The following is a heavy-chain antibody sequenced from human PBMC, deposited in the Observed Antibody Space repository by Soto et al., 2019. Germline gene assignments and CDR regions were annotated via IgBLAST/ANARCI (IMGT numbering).Heavy chain of an antibody. CDR1: AGSISVGAYY. J-gene: IGHJ4*02. D-gene: IGHD3-22*01. CDR2: IYYSGST. CDR3: ARVVFDTMIVVVRHFDY. V-gene: IGHV4-31*03. Sequence: KASETLSLTCTVSAGSISVGAYYWSWIRQHPGKGLEWIGYIYYSGSTYYDPSLKSRVTISVDTSKNQFSPKLSSVTAADTAVCYCARVVFDTMIVVVRHFDYWGQGTLVTVSP.